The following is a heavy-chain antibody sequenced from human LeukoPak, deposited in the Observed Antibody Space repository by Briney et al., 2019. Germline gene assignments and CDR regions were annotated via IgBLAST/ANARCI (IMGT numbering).Heavy chain of an antibody. Sequence: GAPVKVSCTASGVTFSRYTISCVREAPGEGLEWRGRIIPIPGIANYAQKFQGRVTITADKSTSTAYMERSSLRSEDTAVYCCARERKCGGNDYWGQGTLVTVSS. CDR2: IIPIPGIA. D-gene: IGHD2-21*01. J-gene: IGHJ4*02. V-gene: IGHV1-69*04. CDR1: GVTFSRYT. CDR3: ARERKCGGNDY.